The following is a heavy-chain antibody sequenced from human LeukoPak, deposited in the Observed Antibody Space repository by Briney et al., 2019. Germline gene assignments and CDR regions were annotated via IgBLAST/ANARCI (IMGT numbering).Heavy chain of an antibody. J-gene: IGHJ4*02. CDR1: GGSISSYY. CDR2: IYTCGST. D-gene: IGHD3-22*01. V-gene: IGHV4-4*07. CDR3: AREGYDSSGYYYKAFDY. Sequence: SETLSLTCTVSGGSISSYYWSWIRQPAGKGLEWIGRIYTCGSTNYNPSLKSRVTMSVDTSKNQFSLKLSSVTAADTAVYYCAREGYDSSGYYYKAFDYWGQGTLVTVSS.